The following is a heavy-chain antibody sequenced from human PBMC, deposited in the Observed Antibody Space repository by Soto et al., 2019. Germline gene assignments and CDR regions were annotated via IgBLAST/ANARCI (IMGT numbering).Heavy chain of an antibody. CDR3: TRAPVSGSYCFDF. J-gene: IGHJ4*02. D-gene: IGHD1-26*01. V-gene: IGHV4-61*01. CDR2: IFHTGTT. CDR1: GGSGARGNYY. Sequence: SETNSLNRTVSGGSGARGNYYWSWLRQPPGKGLEWIGYIFHTGTTNYNPSLKSRVTISLDTSMNQFSLKLSSVTPADTAVYYCTRAPVSGSYCFDFWGQGTPVTVSS.